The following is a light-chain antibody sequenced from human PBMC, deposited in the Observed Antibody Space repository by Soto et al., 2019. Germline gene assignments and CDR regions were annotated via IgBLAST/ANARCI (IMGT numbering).Light chain of an antibody. CDR1: QSVGTS. Sequence: ETVMTQSPATLSVSPGERDTLSCRASQSVGTSLAWYQQKPGQAPRVLMYGASSRATGVPGRFSGSGSATEFTLTISSLQSEDFAVYYCQQYYSWPLTFGGGTKVDIK. CDR2: GAS. V-gene: IGKV3-15*01. J-gene: IGKJ4*01. CDR3: QQYYSWPLT.